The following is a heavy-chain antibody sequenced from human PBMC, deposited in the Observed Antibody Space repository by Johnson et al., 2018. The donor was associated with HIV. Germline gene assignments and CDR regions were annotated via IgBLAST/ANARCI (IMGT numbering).Heavy chain of an antibody. CDR2: MSSSGSTI. D-gene: IGHD6-25*01. V-gene: IGHV3-48*04. J-gene: IGHJ3*02. CDR1: GFTFSSYG. CDR3: AKETPSSGGTFDI. Sequence: VQLVESGGGVVQPGGSLRLSCAASGFTFSSYGMHWVRQAPGKGLEWISYMSSSGSTIYHAESVKGRFTISRDNAKNSLYLQMNSLRVEDTAVYYCAKETPSSGGTFDIWGQGTMVTVSS.